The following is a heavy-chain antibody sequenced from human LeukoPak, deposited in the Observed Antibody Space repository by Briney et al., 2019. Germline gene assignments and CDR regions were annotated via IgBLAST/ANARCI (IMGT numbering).Heavy chain of an antibody. V-gene: IGHV3-23*01. Sequence: GGSLRLSCAASGFTFSNYAMSWVRQAPGKGLEWVAGISGTGGSTHYADSVKGRFTISRDNSKNTLYLQMNSLRAEDTAVYYCAKDRSITMIVVVIPDAFDIWGQGTMVTVSS. CDR1: GFTFSNYA. J-gene: IGHJ3*02. CDR3: AKDRSITMIVVVIPDAFDI. CDR2: ISGTGGST. D-gene: IGHD3-22*01.